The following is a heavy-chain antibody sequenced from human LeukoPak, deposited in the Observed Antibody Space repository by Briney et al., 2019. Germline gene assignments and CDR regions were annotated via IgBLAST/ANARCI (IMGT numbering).Heavy chain of an antibody. Sequence: ASVKVSCKASGYTFTSYGISWVRQAPGQGLEWMGWISAYNGNTNYAQKLQGRVTMTTDTSTSTAYMELRSLRSDDTAVYYRARDFTIFGVAPNWFDPWGQGTLVTVSS. CDR3: ARDFTIFGVAPNWFDP. J-gene: IGHJ5*02. CDR1: GYTFTSYG. V-gene: IGHV1-18*01. D-gene: IGHD3-3*01. CDR2: ISAYNGNT.